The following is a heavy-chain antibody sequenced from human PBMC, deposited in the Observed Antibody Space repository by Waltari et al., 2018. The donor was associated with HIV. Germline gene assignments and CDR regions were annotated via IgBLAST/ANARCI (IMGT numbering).Heavy chain of an antibody. CDR2: IIPLFGEA. D-gene: IGHD3-22*01. V-gene: IGHV1-69*01. CDR3: ARVPDRSGYQRYAMDV. CDR1: GGTVSSSD. J-gene: IGHJ6*02. Sequence: QVQLVQSGAEVKKPGSSVTVSCKASGGTVSSSDSSWVRQALGQGLEWMGAIIPLFGEANYAQKFQGILTITADESTSTAYMELSSLRSEDTAVYYCARVPDRSGYQRYAMDVWGQGTTVTVS.